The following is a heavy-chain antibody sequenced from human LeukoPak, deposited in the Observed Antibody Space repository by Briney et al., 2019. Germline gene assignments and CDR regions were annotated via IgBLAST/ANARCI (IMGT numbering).Heavy chain of an antibody. D-gene: IGHD6-6*01. V-gene: IGHV4-59*12. CDR1: GGSISSYY. J-gene: IGHJ4*02. Sequence: SETLSLTCTVSGGSISSYYWSWIRQPPGKGLEWIGYIYYSGSTNYNPSLKSRVTISVDTSRNQFSLKLSSVTAADTAVYYCARGKGVAARPFDYWGQGTLVTVSS. CDR2: IYYSGST. CDR3: ARGKGVAARPFDY.